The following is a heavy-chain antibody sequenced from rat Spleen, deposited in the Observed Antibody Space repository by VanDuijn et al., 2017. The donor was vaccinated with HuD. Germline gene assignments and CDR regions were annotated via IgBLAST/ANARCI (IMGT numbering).Heavy chain of an antibody. D-gene: IGHD1-1*01. CDR3: TTVLQGHGFAY. CDR1: GFTFSNYD. Sequence: EVLLKESGGGLVQPGRSLKLSCAASGFTFSNYDMAWVRQAPTKGLEWVASISTGGGNTYYPDSVKGRFTISRHNTQNTLYLQMNSLRSEDTATYYCTTVLQGHGFAYWGQGTLVTVSS. V-gene: IGHV5S13*01. J-gene: IGHJ3*01. CDR2: ISTGGGNT.